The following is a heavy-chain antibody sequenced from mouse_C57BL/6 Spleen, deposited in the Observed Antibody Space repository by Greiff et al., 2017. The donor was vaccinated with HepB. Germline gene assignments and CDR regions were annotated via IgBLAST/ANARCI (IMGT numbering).Heavy chain of an antibody. J-gene: IGHJ1*03. V-gene: IGHV1-81*01. CDR1: GYTFTSYG. CDR3: ARCGGYFDV. CDR2: IYPRSGNT. Sequence: QVHVKQSGAELARPGASVKLSCKASGYTFTSYGISWVKQRTGQGLEWIGEIYPRSGNTYYNEKFKGKATLTADKSSSTAYMELRSLTSEDSAVYFCARCGGYFDVWGTGTTVTVSS.